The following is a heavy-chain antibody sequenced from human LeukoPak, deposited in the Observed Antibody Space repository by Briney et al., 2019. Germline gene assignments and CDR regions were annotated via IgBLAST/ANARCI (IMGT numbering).Heavy chain of an antibody. Sequence: ASVKVSCEASGYTFTSYGISWVRQAPGQGLEWMGWISAYNGNTNYAQKLQGRVTMTTDTSTSTAYMELRSLRSDDTAVYYCARNWNPPRYNWFDPWGQGTLVTVSS. J-gene: IGHJ5*02. CDR2: ISAYNGNT. CDR1: GYTFTSYG. CDR3: ARNWNPPRYNWFDP. D-gene: IGHD1-1*01. V-gene: IGHV1-18*01.